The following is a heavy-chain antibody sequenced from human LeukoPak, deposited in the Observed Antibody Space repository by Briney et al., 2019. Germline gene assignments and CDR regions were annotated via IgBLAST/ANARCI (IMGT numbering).Heavy chain of an antibody. CDR3: ARHGYYYDSSGYYLDY. D-gene: IGHD3-22*01. J-gene: IGHJ4*02. V-gene: IGHV3-48*01. CDR1: GFTFSSYS. CDR2: ISSSSNTI. Sequence: GGSLRLSCAASGFTFSSYSMNWVRQAPGKGLEWVSYISSSSNTIYYADSVKGRFTISRDNAKNSLYLQMNSLRAEDTAVYYCARHGYYYDSSGYYLDYWGQGTLVTVSS.